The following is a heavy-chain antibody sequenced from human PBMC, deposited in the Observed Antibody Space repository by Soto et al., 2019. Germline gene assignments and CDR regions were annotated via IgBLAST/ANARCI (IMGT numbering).Heavy chain of an antibody. J-gene: IGHJ5*02. CDR2: IRVYNGIT. V-gene: IGHV1-18*04. D-gene: IGHD1-26*01. Sequence: QVQLVQSGAEVKKPGASVKVSCKASGYTFTNYDLSWVRQAPGQGLEWMGWIRVYNGITNYAQKFQDRVTVTTDTSTSTAYMELMSLRSDDTAVYYCARASGGYSDRWGQGTLVTVSS. CDR3: ARASGGYSDR. CDR1: GYTFTNYD.